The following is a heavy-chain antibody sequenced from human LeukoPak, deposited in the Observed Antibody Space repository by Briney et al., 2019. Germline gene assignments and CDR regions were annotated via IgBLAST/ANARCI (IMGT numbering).Heavy chain of an antibody. J-gene: IGHJ5*02. Sequence: PSETLSLTCTVSGDSISTDTYYWGWIRQPPGEGLEWISSIYYSGSTYYNPSLKSRVTTSVNPTNNQFSLKLSSVTAADTAVYYCPDQLSASGFNSWGQGTLVTVSS. CDR2: IYYSGST. CDR1: GDSISTDTYY. D-gene: IGHD5-12*01. CDR3: PDQLSASGFNS. V-gene: IGHV4-39*07.